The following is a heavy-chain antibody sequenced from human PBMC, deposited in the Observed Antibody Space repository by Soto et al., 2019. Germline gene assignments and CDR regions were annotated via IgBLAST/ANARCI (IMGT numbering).Heavy chain of an antibody. CDR1: GDSVSSNSAA. V-gene: IGHV6-1*01. Sequence: QTLSLTCAISGDSVSSNSAAWNWIRQSPSRGLEWLGRTYYRAKWYNDYAVSVKSRITINPDTSKNQFSLQLNSVTPEDTAVYYCARELAARYYYGMDVWGQGTTVTVSS. CDR2: TYYRAKWYN. J-gene: IGHJ6*02. CDR3: ARELAARYYYGMDV. D-gene: IGHD6-6*01.